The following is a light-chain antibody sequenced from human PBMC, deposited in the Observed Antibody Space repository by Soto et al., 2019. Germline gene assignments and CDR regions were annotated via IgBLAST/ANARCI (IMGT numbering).Light chain of an antibody. J-gene: IGKJ5*01. V-gene: IGKV3D-20*02. CDR3: QQRSDSIT. Sequence: EIVLTQSPGTLSLSPGERATVSCRASQSVSSSYLAWYQHKPGQAPRLLISGASNRATGIPDRFSGSGSGTDFTLTISSLEPEDFAVYYCQQRSDSITFGQGTRLEI. CDR1: QSVSSSY. CDR2: GAS.